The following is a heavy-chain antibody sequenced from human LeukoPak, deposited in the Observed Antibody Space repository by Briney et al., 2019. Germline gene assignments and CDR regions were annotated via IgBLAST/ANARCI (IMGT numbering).Heavy chain of an antibody. Sequence: SETLSLTCTVSGGSISSYYWSWIRQPPGKGLEWIGYIYYSGSTNYNPSLKSRVTISVDTSKSQFSLKLSSVTAADTAVYYCARYNWNMNAFDIWGQGTMVTVSS. CDR1: GGSISSYY. V-gene: IGHV4-59*08. D-gene: IGHD1/OR15-1a*01. J-gene: IGHJ3*02. CDR3: ARYNWNMNAFDI. CDR2: IYYSGST.